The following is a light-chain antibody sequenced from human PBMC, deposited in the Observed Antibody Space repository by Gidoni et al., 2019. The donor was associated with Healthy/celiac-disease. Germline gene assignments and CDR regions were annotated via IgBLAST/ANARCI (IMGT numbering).Light chain of an antibody. CDR1: QDISKY. Sequence: DIQMTQSPSSLSASVGDRVTITCQASQDISKYLNWYQQKPGKAPKLLIYDASNLETGVPSRFSGSGSGTDFTFPISSLQPEDIAIYYCQQYDNLPLTFGGGTKVEIK. J-gene: IGKJ4*01. CDR3: QQYDNLPLT. V-gene: IGKV1-33*01. CDR2: DAS.